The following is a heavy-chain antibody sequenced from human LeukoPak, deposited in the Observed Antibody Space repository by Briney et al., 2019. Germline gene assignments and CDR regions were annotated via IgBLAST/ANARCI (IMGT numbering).Heavy chain of an antibody. J-gene: IGHJ3*01. D-gene: IGHD2-2*01. CDR3: ARESSS. CDR1: GGSISSYY. V-gene: IGHV4-59*01. Sequence: SETLSLTCIVSGGSISSYYWSWIRQPPGKGLEWIGYIYYSGSTNYNPSLKSRVTISVDTSKNQFSLKLSSVTAADTAAYYCARESSSWGQGTMVTVSS. CDR2: IYYSGST.